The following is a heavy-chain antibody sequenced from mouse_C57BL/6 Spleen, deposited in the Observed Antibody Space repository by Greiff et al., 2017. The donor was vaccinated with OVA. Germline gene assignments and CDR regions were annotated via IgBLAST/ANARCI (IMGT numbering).Heavy chain of an antibody. Sequence: EVKVEESGGGLVQPGGSMKLSCVASGFTFSNYWMNWVRQSPEKGLEWVAQIRLKSDNYATHYAESVKGRFTISRDDSKSSVYLQMNNLRAEDTGIYYCTVPATTVVASYYAMDYWGQGTSVTVSS. CDR2: IRLKSDNYAT. D-gene: IGHD1-1*01. CDR3: TVPATTVVASYYAMDY. CDR1: GFTFSNYW. J-gene: IGHJ4*01. V-gene: IGHV6-3*01.